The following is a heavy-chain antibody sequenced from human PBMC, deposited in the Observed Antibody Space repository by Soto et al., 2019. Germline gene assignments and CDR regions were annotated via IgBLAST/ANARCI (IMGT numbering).Heavy chain of an antibody. V-gene: IGHV3-48*02. D-gene: IGHD2-8*01. J-gene: IGHJ4*02. CDR3: ARDGVVLNEDGFDY. Sequence: EVQLVESGGGLVQPGGSLRLSCAASGFTFSSYSMNWVRQAPGKGLEWVSYISSSSSSSIYYADSVKGRFTISRDNAKNSLYLQMNSLRDEDTAVYYCARDGVVLNEDGFDYWGQGTLVTVSS. CDR2: ISSSSSSSI. CDR1: GFTFSSYS.